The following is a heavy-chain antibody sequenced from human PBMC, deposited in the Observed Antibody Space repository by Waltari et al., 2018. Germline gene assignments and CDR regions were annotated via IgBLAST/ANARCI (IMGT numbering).Heavy chain of an antibody. CDR2: INGDGSGT. J-gene: IGHJ6*02. CDR1: GFLFSAYW. V-gene: IGHV3-74*01. Sequence: EVQLVESGGGLVQPGGSLGLSCTASGFLFSAYWMHWVRQVPGEGLVCVSRINGDGSGTTYADSVKGRFTITRDNARNTLYLEINSVRTEDTGVYYCAREENYYYAMDVWGQGTAVTVSS. CDR3: AREENYYYAMDV.